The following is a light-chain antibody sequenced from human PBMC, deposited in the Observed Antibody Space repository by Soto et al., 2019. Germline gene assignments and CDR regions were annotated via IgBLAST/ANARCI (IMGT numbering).Light chain of an antibody. Sequence: QSVLTQPPSVSAAPGQKVTISCSGSSSNIGNNFVSSYQRLPGTAPKLLIYDNNERPSGIPDRFSGSKSGTSATLGITGLQTGDEADYYCGTWDSSLSALVFGGGTKLTVL. CDR3: GTWDSSLSALV. CDR2: DNN. V-gene: IGLV1-51*01. CDR1: SSNIGNNF. J-gene: IGLJ2*01.